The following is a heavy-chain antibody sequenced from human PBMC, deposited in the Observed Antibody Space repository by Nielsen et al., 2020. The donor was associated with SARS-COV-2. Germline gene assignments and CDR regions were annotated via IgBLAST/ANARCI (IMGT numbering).Heavy chain of an antibody. D-gene: IGHD3-22*01. CDR1: GGSISSSNW. CDR2: IHHSGSN. J-gene: IGHJ4*02. Sequence: GSLRLSCAVSGGSISSSNWWSWVRQPPGKGLDWIGEIHHSGSNNYNPSLKSRVTMSVDKSKNQFSLKLRSVTAADTAVYYCARSPITIGLTVVAISHLDNWGQGTVVTVSS. V-gene: IGHV4-4*02. CDR3: ARSPITIGLTVVAISHLDN.